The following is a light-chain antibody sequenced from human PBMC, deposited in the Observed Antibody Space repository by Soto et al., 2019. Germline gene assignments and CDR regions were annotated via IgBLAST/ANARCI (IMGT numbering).Light chain of an antibody. CDR1: SSNIGTSS. V-gene: IGLV1-44*01. CDR3: AAWDDRLNGHV. CDR2: TTN. J-gene: IGLJ1*01. Sequence: QSVLTQPHSASGTPGQRVTISCSGSSSNIGTSSVHWFQQLPGTAPKLLISTTNQRPSGVPVRFSGSKSGTSASLAISGLQSEDEADYYCAAWDDRLNGHVFGTGTKVTVL.